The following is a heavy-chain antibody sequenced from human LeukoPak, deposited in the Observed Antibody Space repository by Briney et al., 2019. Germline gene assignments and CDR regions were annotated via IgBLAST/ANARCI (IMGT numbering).Heavy chain of an antibody. J-gene: IGHJ3*02. CDR3: ARVGCSSTSCYNAFGI. CDR1: GGSISSYY. CDR2: IYTSGST. D-gene: IGHD2-2*02. Sequence: SETLSLTCTVSGGSISSYYWSWIRQPAGKGLEWIGRIYTSGSTNYNPSLKSRVTMSVDTSKNQFSLKLSSVTAADTAVYYCARVGCSSTSCYNAFGIWGQGTMVTVSS. V-gene: IGHV4-4*07.